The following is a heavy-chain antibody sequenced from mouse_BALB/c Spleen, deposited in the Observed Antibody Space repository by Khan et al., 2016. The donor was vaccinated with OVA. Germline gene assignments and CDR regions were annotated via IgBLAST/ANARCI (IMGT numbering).Heavy chain of an antibody. D-gene: IGHD1-2*01. Sequence: QVQLKESGPGLVAPSQSLSITCTVSGFSLTSYGVSWVRQPPGKGLEWLGVIWGDGNTNYHSALISRLRISKDNSKSQVLLKLNRLQTEDTATDYCVKKCYYGYGNAWFAYWGQGTLVTLSA. J-gene: IGHJ3*01. CDR3: VKKCYYGYGNAWFAY. CDR1: GFSLTSYG. CDR2: IWGDGNT. V-gene: IGHV2-3*01.